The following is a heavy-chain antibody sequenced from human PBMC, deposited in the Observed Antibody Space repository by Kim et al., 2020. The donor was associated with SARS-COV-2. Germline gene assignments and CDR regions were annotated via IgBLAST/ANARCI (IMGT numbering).Heavy chain of an antibody. CDR3: ASGVLGSSGSYSNY. Sequence: SVKVSCKASGGTFSSYAISWVRQAPGQGLEWMGGIIPIFGTANYAQKFQGRVTITADESTSTAYMELSSLRSEDTAVYYCASGVLGSSGSYSNYWGQGTLVTVSS. J-gene: IGHJ4*02. CDR1: GGTFSSYA. D-gene: IGHD1-26*01. V-gene: IGHV1-69*13. CDR2: IIPIFGTA.